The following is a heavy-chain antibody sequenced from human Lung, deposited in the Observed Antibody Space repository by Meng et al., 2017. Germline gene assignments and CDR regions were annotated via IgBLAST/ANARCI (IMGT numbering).Heavy chain of an antibody. CDR2: INHSGST. CDR3: ARGPTTMAHDFDY. D-gene: IGHD4-11*01. Sequence: QVQREQWCAVLLKPSETLSLTCVVAGGSVSDYYWSWIRQPPGKGLEWIGEINHSGSTNYNPSLESRATISVDTSQNNLSLKLSSVTAADSAVYYCARGPTTMAHDFDYWGQGTLVTVSS. CDR1: GGSVSDYY. J-gene: IGHJ4*02. V-gene: IGHV4-34*01.